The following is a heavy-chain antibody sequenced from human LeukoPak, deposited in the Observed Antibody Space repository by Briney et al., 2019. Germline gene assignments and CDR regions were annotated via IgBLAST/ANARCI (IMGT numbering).Heavy chain of an antibody. J-gene: IGHJ6*02. D-gene: IGHD3-16*02. CDR3: ARVISPKRNGMDV. CDR1: GFTFSNYD. CDR2: IGIAGDT. V-gene: IGHV3-13*01. Sequence: PGGSLRLSCAASGFTFSNYDMHWVRQAAGKGLEWVSVIGIAGDTYYPGSVKDRFTISREDAKNSLYLQMNSLRAEDTAVYYCARVISPKRNGMDVWGQGTTVTVSS.